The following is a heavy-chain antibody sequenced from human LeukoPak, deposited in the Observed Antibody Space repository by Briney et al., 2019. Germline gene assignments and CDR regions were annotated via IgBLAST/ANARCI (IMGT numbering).Heavy chain of an antibody. CDR1: GFTFSSYG. V-gene: IGHV3-33*01. CDR2: IWYDGSNK. J-gene: IGHJ4*02. Sequence: GGSLRLSCAASGFTFSSYGMHWVRQAPGKGLEWVAVIWYDGSNKYYADSVKGRFTISRDNSKNTLYLQMSSLRAEDTAVYYCAREGSQEGFDYWGQGTLVTVSS. D-gene: IGHD3-10*01. CDR3: AREGSQEGFDY.